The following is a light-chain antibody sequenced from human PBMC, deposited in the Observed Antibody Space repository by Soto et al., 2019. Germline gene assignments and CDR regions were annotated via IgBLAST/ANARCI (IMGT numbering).Light chain of an antibody. CDR2: GAS. Sequence: EIVLTQSPGTLSLSPGERATLSCRASQSVSSNYLAWYHQKPGQAPRLLIYGASSRDTGIPDRFSGSGSGTDFILTISRLEPEDFAVYYCQHYGSAPRTFGGGTKVEIK. V-gene: IGKV3-20*01. CDR1: QSVSSNY. J-gene: IGKJ4*01. CDR3: QHYGSAPRT.